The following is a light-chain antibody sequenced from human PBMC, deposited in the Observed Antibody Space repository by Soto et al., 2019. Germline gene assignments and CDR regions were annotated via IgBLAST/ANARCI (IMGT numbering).Light chain of an antibody. CDR1: SSDVGGYND. CDR2: DVS. J-gene: IGLJ2*01. V-gene: IGLV2-11*01. Sequence: QAVVTQPRSVSGSPGQSVTISCTGTSSDVGGYNDVSWYQQHPGKAPKLMICDVSKRPSGVPDRFSGSKSGNTASLTISRLQAEDEADYYCCSYAGSYTVVFGGGTKLTVL. CDR3: CSYAGSYTVV.